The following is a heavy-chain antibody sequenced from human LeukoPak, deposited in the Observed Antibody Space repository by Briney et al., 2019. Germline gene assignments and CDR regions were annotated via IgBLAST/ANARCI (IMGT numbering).Heavy chain of an antibody. J-gene: IGHJ4*02. CDR2: INPNSGGT. CDR1: RYTFTPSY. Sequence: GAPVRASCKASRYTFTPSYMPCGRQAPGHGREWMGGINPNSGGTNYAQKFQGRVTMTRDTFISTAYMELSRLRSDDTAVYYCASIKYGGLFGDFDYWGQGTLVTVSS. CDR3: ASIKYGGLFGDFDY. D-gene: IGHD2-21*01. V-gene: IGHV1-2*02.